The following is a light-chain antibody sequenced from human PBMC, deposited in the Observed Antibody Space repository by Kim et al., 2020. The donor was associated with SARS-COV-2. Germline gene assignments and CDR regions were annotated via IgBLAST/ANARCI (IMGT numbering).Light chain of an antibody. CDR1: NIGGHS. V-gene: IGLV3-21*01. J-gene: IGLJ1*01. CDR2: YDS. CDR3: QVWDTDTDDYV. Sequence: PGRTARITCGGNNIGGHSVHWYQQKPGQAPVLVIYYDSDRPSGIPERFSGSKAATTATLTISRVEAGDEADYYCQVWDTDTDDYVFGTGTKVTVL.